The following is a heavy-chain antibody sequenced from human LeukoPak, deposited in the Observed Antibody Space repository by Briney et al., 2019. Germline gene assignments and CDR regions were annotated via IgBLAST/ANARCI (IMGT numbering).Heavy chain of an antibody. D-gene: IGHD3-3*01. CDR2: IWYDGSNK. V-gene: IGHV3-33*01. J-gene: IGHJ3*02. CDR3: ARWVCDFWRGLHAFDI. CDR1: GFTFSSFG. Sequence: GGSLRLSCAASGFTFSSFGMHWVRQAPGKGLEWVAAIWYDGSNKYYADSVKGRFTISRDNSKNTLYLQMNSLRAGDTAVYYCARWVCDFWRGLHAFDIWGQGTMVSVSS.